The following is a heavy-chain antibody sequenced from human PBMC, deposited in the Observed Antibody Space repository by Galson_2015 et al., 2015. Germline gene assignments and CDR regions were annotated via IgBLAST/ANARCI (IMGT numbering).Heavy chain of an antibody. CDR3: AKADDYVWGSFRFWLDY. J-gene: IGHJ4*02. V-gene: IGHV3-23*01. Sequence: SLRLSCAASGFTFSSYAMSWVRQAPGKGLEWVSAISGSGGSPYYADSVKGRFTISRDNSKNTLYLQMNSLRAEDSAVYYCAKADDYVWGSFRFWLDYWGQGSLVTVSS. D-gene: IGHD3-16*02. CDR1: GFTFSSYA. CDR2: ISGSGGSP.